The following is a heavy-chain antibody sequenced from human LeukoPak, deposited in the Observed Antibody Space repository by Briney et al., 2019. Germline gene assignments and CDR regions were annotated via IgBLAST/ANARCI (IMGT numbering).Heavy chain of an antibody. CDR2: INPNSGGT. D-gene: IGHD6-13*01. J-gene: IGHJ4*02. V-gene: IGHV1-2*02. Sequence: GASVKVSCKASGGTFSSYAISWVRQAPGQGLEWMGWINPNSGGTNYAQKFQGRVTMTRDTSISTAYMELSRLRSDDTAVYYCARGAAAAGSYYFDYWGQGTLVTVSS. CDR3: ARGAAAAGSYYFDY. CDR1: GGTFSSYA.